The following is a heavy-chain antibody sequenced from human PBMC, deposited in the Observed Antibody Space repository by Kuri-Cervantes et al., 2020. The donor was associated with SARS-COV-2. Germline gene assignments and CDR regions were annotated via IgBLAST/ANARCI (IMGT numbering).Heavy chain of an antibody. CDR3: ARVPSMVVAFYRYYYGMDV. V-gene: IGHV1-18*01. CDR1: GYTFPNYG. J-gene: IGHJ6*02. Sequence: ASVKVSCKGSGYTFPNYGFSWVRQAPGQGLEWMGWISTYNGQTSYAQKFQGRVTMTTDTSTRTAYMELRSLTSDDTAVYYRARVPSMVVAFYRYYYGMDVWGQGTTVTVSS. D-gene: IGHD2-15*01. CDR2: ISTYNGQT.